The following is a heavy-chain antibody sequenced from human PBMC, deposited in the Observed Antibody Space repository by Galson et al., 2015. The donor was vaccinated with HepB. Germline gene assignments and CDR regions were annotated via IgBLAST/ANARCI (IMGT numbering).Heavy chain of an antibody. CDR1: GGSISSSNW. CDR3: ARAQGPTVFWFDP. J-gene: IGHJ5*02. Sequence: TLSLTCAVSGGSISSSNWWSWVRQSPGKGLEWIGEIYHRGSTHYKPSLKSRVTISVDQSNNQFSLPLTSVTAADTAGYSCARAQGPTVFWFDPWGQGTLVTVSS. CDR2: IYHRGST. V-gene: IGHV4-4*01. D-gene: IGHD4-17*01.